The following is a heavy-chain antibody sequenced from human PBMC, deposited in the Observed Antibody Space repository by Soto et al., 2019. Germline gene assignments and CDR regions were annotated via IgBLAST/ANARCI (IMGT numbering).Heavy chain of an antibody. V-gene: IGHV3-23*01. Sequence: PGGSLILSCAASGFTFSSYAMSWVRQAPGKGLEWVSAISGSGGSTYYADSVKGRFTISRDNSKNTLYLQMNSLRAEDTAVYYCAKDLGPLRRYCSSTSCYGFEYWGQGTLVTVSS. CDR1: GFTFSSYA. D-gene: IGHD2-2*01. CDR2: ISGSGGST. J-gene: IGHJ4*02. CDR3: AKDLGPLRRYCSSTSCYGFEY.